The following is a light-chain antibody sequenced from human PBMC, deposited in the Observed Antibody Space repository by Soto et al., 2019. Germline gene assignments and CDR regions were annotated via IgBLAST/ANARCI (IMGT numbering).Light chain of an antibody. Sequence: EIVLTQSPGTLSLSPGERATLSCRASQSVSSSYLAWYQQKPGQAPRLLIYRASSRATGIPDRFSGSGSGTDFTLTISRLEPEYFAVYYCQQYGSSRAFGQGTKVDIK. CDR1: QSVSSSY. CDR2: RAS. V-gene: IGKV3-20*01. CDR3: QQYGSSRA. J-gene: IGKJ1*01.